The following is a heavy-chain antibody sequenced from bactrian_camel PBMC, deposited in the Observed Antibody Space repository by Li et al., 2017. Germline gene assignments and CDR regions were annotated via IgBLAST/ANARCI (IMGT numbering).Heavy chain of an antibody. V-gene: IGHV3-2*01. D-gene: IGHD3*01. Sequence: QVQLVESGGGLVQPGGSLKLSCAASGFTFASHYMSWVRQAPGKGLEWVSSIYSDGSNTYYADSVKGRFTISRDNAKNTLYLQMNSLKPEDTAMYYCAAAVGLPDLLRGGYLSTRSYDYWGHGTQVTVS. CDR2: IYSDGSNT. CDR1: GFTFASHY. J-gene: IGHJ4*01. CDR3: AAAVGLPDLLRGGYLSTRSYDY.